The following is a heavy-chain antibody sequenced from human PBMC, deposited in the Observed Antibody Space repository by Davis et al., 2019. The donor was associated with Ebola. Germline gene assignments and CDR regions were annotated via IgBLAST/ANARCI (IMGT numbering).Heavy chain of an antibody. CDR3: ARGNYGDYIVLYYYNMDV. Sequence: SETLSLTCTVSGGSINNYFWSWIRQPPGKGLEWIGNIHYLGNTNYNPSLKSRVTMSVDTSKNQFSLKLSSVTAADTAVYYCARGNYGDYIVLYYYNMDVWSQGTTVTVSS. D-gene: IGHD4-17*01. V-gene: IGHV4-59*01. CDR2: IHYLGNT. CDR1: GGSINNYF. J-gene: IGHJ6*02.